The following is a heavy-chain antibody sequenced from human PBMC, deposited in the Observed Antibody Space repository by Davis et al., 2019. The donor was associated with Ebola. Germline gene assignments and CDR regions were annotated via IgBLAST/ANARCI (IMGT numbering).Heavy chain of an antibody. J-gene: IGHJ6*03. V-gene: IGHV4-34*01. CDR2: IKHNGGT. D-gene: IGHD5-12*01. CDR3: ARLRGVEATFSQYYYMDV. CDR1: GGSFSTYY. Sequence: MPSETLSLTCAVHGGSFSTYYWTWIRQPPGKGLEWIGEIKHNGGTKYNPSLRSRVTISVDTSKNQFSLKLSSVTAADTDVYYCARLRGVEATFSQYYYMDVWGKGTTVTVSS.